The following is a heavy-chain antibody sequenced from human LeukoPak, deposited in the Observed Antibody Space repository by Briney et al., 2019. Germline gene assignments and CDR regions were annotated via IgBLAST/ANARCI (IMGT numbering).Heavy chain of an antibody. D-gene: IGHD6-13*01. CDR1: GDTFSSYA. CDR3: ARDLTPSSSWTPYYYYGMDV. CDR2: IIPIFGTA. Sequence: GASVKVSCTASGDTFSSYAISWVRQAPGHGLEWMGGIIPIFGTANYAQKFQGRVTITADESTSTAYMELSSLRSEDTAVYYCARDLTPSSSWTPYYYYGMDVWGQGTTVTVSS. J-gene: IGHJ6*02. V-gene: IGHV1-69*13.